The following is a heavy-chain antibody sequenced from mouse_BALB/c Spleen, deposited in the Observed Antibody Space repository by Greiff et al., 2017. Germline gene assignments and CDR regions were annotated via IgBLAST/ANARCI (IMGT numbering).Heavy chain of an antibody. J-gene: IGHJ4*01. CDR2: INPYNDGT. CDR1: GYTFTSYV. Sequence: EVQLQESGPELVKPGASVKMSCKASGYTFTSYVMHWVKQKPGQGLEWIGYINPYNDGTKYNEKFKGKATLTSDKSSSTAYMELSSLTSEDSAVYYCARRQLGLLGYYAMDYWGQGTSVTVSS. D-gene: IGHD3-2*01. V-gene: IGHV1-14*01. CDR3: ARRQLGLLGYYAMDY.